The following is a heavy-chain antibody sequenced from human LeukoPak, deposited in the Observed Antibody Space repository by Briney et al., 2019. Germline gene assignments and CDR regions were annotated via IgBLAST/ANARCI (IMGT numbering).Heavy chain of an antibody. J-gene: IGHJ4*02. CDR2: INYSGST. D-gene: IGHD1-14*01. V-gene: IGHV4-39*01. CDR3: ARHLTTFLTL. Sequence: SETLSLTCNVSGGSISSSSYYWGWIRQPPGKGLEWIGSINYSGSTYDNPSLKSRVTISVDTSKNQFSLKLSAVTAADTAVYYCARHLTTFLTLWGQGALVTVSS. CDR1: GGSISSSSYY.